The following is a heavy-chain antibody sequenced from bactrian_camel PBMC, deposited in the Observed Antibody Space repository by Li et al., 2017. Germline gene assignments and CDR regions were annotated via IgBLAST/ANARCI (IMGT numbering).Heavy chain of an antibody. CDR1: DYTYTTYC. D-gene: IGHD6*01. J-gene: IGHJ6*01. CDR3: AARIGWWCGDRWYGGTDFAY. CDR2: IDSDGRT. V-gene: IGHV3S53*01. Sequence: HVQLVESGGGSVQPGGSLRLSCDETDYTYTTYCMGWFRQAPGKEREGVAAIDSDGRTMYAESVQGRFTISPGDAKGTAYLQMNSLKPEDTAMYYCAARIGWWCGDRWYGGTDFAYWGQGTQVTVS.